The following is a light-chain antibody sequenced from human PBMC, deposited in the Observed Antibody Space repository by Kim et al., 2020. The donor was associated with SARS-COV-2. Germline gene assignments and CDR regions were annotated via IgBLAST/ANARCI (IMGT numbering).Light chain of an antibody. Sequence: DIQMTQSPSSLSVSVGDRVTITCQASQDINNSLNWYQQKPGKAPKLLIYDASNLESGVPSRFSGSGSGTDFTFTISSLQPEDIATYYCQQYDHLPRTFGQGTKVDIK. CDR3: QQYDHLPRT. CDR2: DAS. V-gene: IGKV1-33*01. CDR1: QDINNS. J-gene: IGKJ1*01.